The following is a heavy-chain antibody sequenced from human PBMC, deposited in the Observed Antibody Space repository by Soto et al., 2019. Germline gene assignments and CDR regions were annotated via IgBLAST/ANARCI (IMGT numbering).Heavy chain of an antibody. V-gene: IGHV1-18*01. D-gene: IGHD2-15*01. CDR2: ITVNSGNT. CDR3: CRGLGGGCYYFDY. Sequence: QGQLVQSAVEVKEPGASVKVSCKASGYTFFDYGIGWVRQAPGQGLGWMGWITVNSGNTNYPQKFQGRVTMTTTTSTNTAYMELLSLTSDDTAVYYCCRGLGGGCYYFDYWGPGTLVTVSS. CDR1: GYTFFDYG. J-gene: IGHJ4*02.